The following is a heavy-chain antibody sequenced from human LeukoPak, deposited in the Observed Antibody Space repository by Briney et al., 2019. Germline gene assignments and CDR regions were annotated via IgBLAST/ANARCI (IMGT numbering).Heavy chain of an antibody. CDR3: ARHERGGRIAAAGISS. J-gene: IGHJ5*02. CDR1: GYSFTSYG. V-gene: IGHV5-51*01. Sequence: GESLQISCQGSGYSFTSYGIGWVRQMPGKGLEWMGIIYPGDSDTRYSPSFQGQVTISADKSISTAYLQWSSLKASDTAMYYCARHERGGRIAAAGISSWGQGTLVTVSS. D-gene: IGHD6-13*01. CDR2: IYPGDSDT.